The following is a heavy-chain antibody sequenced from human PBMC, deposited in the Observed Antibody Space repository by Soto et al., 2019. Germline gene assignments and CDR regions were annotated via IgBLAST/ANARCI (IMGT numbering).Heavy chain of an antibody. Sequence: PGGSLRLSCAASGFTFSRYTMAWVRQAPGKGLEWVSALTETGGSTYYAASVKGRFTISRDNSRSTLYLQMDRLRVDDTAVYYCAKIKGAITFLHFDNWGQGTLVTVSS. CDR1: GFTFSRYT. J-gene: IGHJ4*02. V-gene: IGHV3-23*01. CDR3: AKIKGAITFLHFDN. CDR2: LTETGGST. D-gene: IGHD3-16*01.